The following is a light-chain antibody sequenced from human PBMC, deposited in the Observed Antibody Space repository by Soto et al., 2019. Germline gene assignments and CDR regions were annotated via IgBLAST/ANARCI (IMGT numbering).Light chain of an antibody. J-gene: IGKJ3*01. Sequence: EIVLTQSPVTLSLSPGERATRSCRASQSVSSYLAWYQEKPGQAPRLLIYDASNRATGIPPRFSGSGSGTDFTLTISSLEPEDFGVYYCQQRSNWPIFTFGPGTKVDVK. CDR1: QSVSSY. V-gene: IGKV3-11*01. CDR3: QQRSNWPIFT. CDR2: DAS.